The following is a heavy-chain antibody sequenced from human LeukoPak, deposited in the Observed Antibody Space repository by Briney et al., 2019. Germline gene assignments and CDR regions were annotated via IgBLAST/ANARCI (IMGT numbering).Heavy chain of an antibody. Sequence: SETLSLTCAFTAESFSGFYWSWVRQPPGKGLEWIAEINNYGTANYSPSLKSRAIISVDSIDTSGMQYSLKLSFVTAADTAVYYCARNYHGGLDPWGQGTLVIVSS. J-gene: IGHJ5*02. CDR3: ARNYHGGLDP. D-gene: IGHD3-10*01. CDR2: INNYGTA. CDR1: AESFSGFY. V-gene: IGHV4-34*01.